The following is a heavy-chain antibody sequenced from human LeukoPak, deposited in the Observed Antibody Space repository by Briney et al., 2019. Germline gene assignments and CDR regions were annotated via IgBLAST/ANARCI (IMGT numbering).Heavy chain of an antibody. V-gene: IGHV4-59*01. CDR1: GGSISSYY. CDR3: ARTTMVRGAYYMDV. D-gene: IGHD3-10*01. Sequence: PSETLSLTCTVSGGSISSYYWSWIRQPPGKRLEWIGYIYYTGSTNYNPSLKSRVTMSVGTSKNQFSLKLSSVTAADTAVYYCARTTMVRGAYYMDVWGKGTTVTISS. J-gene: IGHJ6*03. CDR2: IYYTGST.